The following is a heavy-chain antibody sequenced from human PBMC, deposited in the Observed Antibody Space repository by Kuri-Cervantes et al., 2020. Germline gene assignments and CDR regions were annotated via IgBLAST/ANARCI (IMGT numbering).Heavy chain of an antibody. Sequence: SQTLSLTCAVYGGSFSGYYWSWIRQPPGKGLEWIGEINHSGGTNYNPSLKSRVTISVDTSKNQFSLKLSSVTAADTAVYYCAGVSDYYGSAPRGYFDYWGQGTLVTVSS. CDR1: GGSFSGYY. V-gene: IGHV4-34*01. CDR3: AGVSDYYGSAPRGYFDY. J-gene: IGHJ4*02. CDR2: INHSGGT. D-gene: IGHD3-10*01.